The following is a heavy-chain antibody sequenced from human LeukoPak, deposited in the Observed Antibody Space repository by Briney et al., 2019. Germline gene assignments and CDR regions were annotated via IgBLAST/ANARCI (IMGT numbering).Heavy chain of an antibody. CDR3: ARVSSGYDWAPDAFDI. D-gene: IGHD5-12*01. V-gene: IGHV4-59*01. J-gene: IGHJ3*02. CDR2: IYYSGST. CDR1: GGSIGSYY. Sequence: SETLSLTCTVSGGSIGSYYWSWIRQPPGKGLEWIGYIYYSGSTNYNPSLKSRVTISVDTSKNQFSLKLSSVTAADTAVYYCARVSSGYDWAPDAFDIWGQGTMVTVSS.